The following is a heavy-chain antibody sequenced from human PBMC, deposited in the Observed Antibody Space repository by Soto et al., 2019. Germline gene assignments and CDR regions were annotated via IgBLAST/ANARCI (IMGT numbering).Heavy chain of an antibody. J-gene: IGHJ4*02. D-gene: IGHD2-21*02. V-gene: IGHV1-69*01. CDR3: ASEVYCGGDCYSGYPY. CDR2: SIPIFGTT. CDR1: GGTFSNYA. Sequence: QVQLVQSGAEVKKPGSSVKVSCKASGGTFSNYAISWVRQAPGQGLEWMGGSIPIFGTTNYAQKFQGRVTITADESTSTAYMELSSLRSEDTAVYYCASEVYCGGDCYSGYPYWGQGTLVTVSS.